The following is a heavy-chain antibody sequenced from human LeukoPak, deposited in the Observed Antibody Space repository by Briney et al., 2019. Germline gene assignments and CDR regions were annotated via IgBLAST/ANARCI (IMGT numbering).Heavy chain of an antibody. Sequence: ASVKVSCKASGYTFTSYGISWVRQAPGQGLEWMGWINPNSGGTNYAQKFQGRVTMTRDTSISTAYMELSRLRSDDTAVYYCARDSSSSSHYYYYYMDVWGKGTTVTVSS. J-gene: IGHJ6*03. CDR3: ARDSSSSSHYYYYYMDV. CDR2: INPNSGGT. V-gene: IGHV1-2*02. CDR1: GYTFTSYG. D-gene: IGHD6-6*01.